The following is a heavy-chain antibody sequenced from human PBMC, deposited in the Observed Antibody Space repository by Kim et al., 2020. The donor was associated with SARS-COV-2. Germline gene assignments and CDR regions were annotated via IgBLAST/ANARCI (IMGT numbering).Heavy chain of an antibody. D-gene: IGHD5-18*01. J-gene: IGHJ4*02. CDR1: GGSISSYY. V-gene: IGHV4-59*08. Sequence: SETLSLTCTVSGGSISSYYWSWIRQPPGKGLEWIGYIYYSGSTNYNPSLKSRVTISVDTSKNQFSLKLSSVTAADTAVYYCARNVDTAMVKGGLGYWGQGTLVTVSS. CDR2: IYYSGST. CDR3: ARNVDTAMVKGGLGY.